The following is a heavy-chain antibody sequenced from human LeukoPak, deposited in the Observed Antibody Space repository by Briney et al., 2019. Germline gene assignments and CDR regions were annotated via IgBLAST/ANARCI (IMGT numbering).Heavy chain of an antibody. CDR1: GFTFSSYW. CDR3: AKGGSSSWDYFDY. J-gene: IGHJ4*02. Sequence: GGSLRLSCAASGFTFSSYWTSWVRHAPGKGMEWVANIKQDGSEKYYVDSVKGRFTISRDNSKNTLYLQMNSLRAEDTAVYYCAKGGSSSWDYFDYWGQGTLVTVSS. V-gene: IGHV3-7*03. CDR2: IKQDGSEK. D-gene: IGHD6-13*01.